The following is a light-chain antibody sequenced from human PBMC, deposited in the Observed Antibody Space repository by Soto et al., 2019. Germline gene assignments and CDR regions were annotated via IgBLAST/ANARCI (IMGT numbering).Light chain of an antibody. CDR1: SSNIGGNS. CDR2: DDN. CDR3: GAWDSSLSGDV. V-gene: IGLV1-51*01. Sequence: QSVLTQPPSVSAAPGQKVTISCSGSSSNIGGNSVSWYQHLPGTAPKLLIYDDNKRPSRIPDRFSGSKSGTSATLGITGLQTGDEADYYCGAWDSSLSGDVFGTGTKVTAL. J-gene: IGLJ1*01.